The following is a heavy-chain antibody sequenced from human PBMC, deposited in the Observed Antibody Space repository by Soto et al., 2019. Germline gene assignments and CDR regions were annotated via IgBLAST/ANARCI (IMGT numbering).Heavy chain of an antibody. CDR3: ARDWSSGYVAFDI. Sequence: SETLSLTCTVSGGSISSGNYYWSWIRQHPGKGLEWIGYIYYSGSTYYNPSLKSRVTISVDTSKNQFSLKLSSVTAADTAVYYCARDWSSGYVAFDIWGQGTMVTVSS. J-gene: IGHJ3*02. V-gene: IGHV4-31*03. D-gene: IGHD3-22*01. CDR1: GGSISSGNYY. CDR2: IYYSGST.